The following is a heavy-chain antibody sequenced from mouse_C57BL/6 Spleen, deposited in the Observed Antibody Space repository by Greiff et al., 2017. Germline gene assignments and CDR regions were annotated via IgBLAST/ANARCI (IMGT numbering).Heavy chain of an antibody. J-gene: IGHJ3*01. Sequence: VQLQQPGAELVMPGASVKLSCKASGYTFTSYWMHWVKQRPGQGLEWIGEIDPSDSYTNYNQKFKGKSTLTVDKSSSTAYMQLSSLTSEDSAVYYCARPGDYDYDKGFAYWGQGTLVTVSA. CDR1: GYTFTSYW. V-gene: IGHV1-69*01. CDR3: ARPGDYDYDKGFAY. CDR2: IDPSDSYT. D-gene: IGHD2-4*01.